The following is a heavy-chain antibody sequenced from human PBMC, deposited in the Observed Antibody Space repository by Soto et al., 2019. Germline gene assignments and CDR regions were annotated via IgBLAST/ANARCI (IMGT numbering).Heavy chain of an antibody. Sequence: QLQLQESGPGLVKPSETLSLTCTVSGGSISSSSYYWGWIRQPPGKGLEWIGSIYYSGSTYYNQSLKSRVTISVDTSKNQFSLKLSSVTAADTAVYYCAGGGFLEWKSTQGFDYWGQGTLVTVSS. CDR1: GGSISSSSYY. CDR2: IYYSGST. CDR3: AGGGFLEWKSTQGFDY. J-gene: IGHJ4*02. V-gene: IGHV4-39*01. D-gene: IGHD3-3*01.